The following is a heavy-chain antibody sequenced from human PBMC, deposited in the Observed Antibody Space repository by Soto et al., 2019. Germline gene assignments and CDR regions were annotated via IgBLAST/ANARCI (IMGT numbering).Heavy chain of an antibody. V-gene: IGHV4-30-4*01. J-gene: IGHJ5*01. CDR2: IYKSAAT. D-gene: IGHD2-15*01. CDR3: ARGRYCLTGRCFPNWFDS. Sequence: SETLSLTCSVSGDSISTVDYFWAWIRQPPGQALEYIGYIYKSAATYYNPSFESRVAISLDTSKSQFSLNVTSVTAADTAVYFCARGRYCLTGRCFPNWFDSWGQGTLVTVSS. CDR1: GDSISTVDYF.